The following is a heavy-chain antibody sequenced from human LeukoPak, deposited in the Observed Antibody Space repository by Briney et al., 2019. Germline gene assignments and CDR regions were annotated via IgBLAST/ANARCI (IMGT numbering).Heavy chain of an antibody. CDR3: ARSYSGYEQ. J-gene: IGHJ4*02. CDR1: GFTFSTYW. D-gene: IGHD5-12*01. Sequence: PGGSLRLSCAASGFTFSTYWMTWVRQTPGTGLEWVANIKQDGSEKFYVDSVKGRFTISRDNAKNSLYLQMNSLRAEDTAVYYCARSYSGYEQWGQGTLVTVSS. V-gene: IGHV3-7*04. CDR2: IKQDGSEK.